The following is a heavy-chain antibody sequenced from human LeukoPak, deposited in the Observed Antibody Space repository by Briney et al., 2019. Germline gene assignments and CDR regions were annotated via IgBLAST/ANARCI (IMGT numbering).Heavy chain of an antibody. J-gene: IGHJ3*02. CDR3: ARHLKVSTMIVVVIPADAFDI. D-gene: IGHD3-22*01. Sequence: SETLSLTCTVSGGSISSYYWSWIRQPPGEGLEWIGYIYYSGSTNYNPSLKSRVTISVDTSKNQFSLKLSSVTAADTAVYYCARHLKVSTMIVVVIPADAFDIWGQGTMVTVSS. V-gene: IGHV4-59*08. CDR2: IYYSGST. CDR1: GGSISSYY.